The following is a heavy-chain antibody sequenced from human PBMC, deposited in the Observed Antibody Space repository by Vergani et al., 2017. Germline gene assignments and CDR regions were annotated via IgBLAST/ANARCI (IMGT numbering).Heavy chain of an antibody. CDR1: GFTVSSNY. Sequence: EVQLVESGGGLIQPGGSLRLSCAASGFTVSSNYMSWVRQAPGKGLEWVSVIYSGGSTYYADSVKGRFTISRDNSKNTLYLQMNSLRAEDTAVYYCARDRRYYYGSSGYAFDYWGQGTLVTVSS. V-gene: IGHV3-53*01. CDR3: ARDRRYYYGSSGYAFDY. D-gene: IGHD3-22*01. J-gene: IGHJ4*02. CDR2: IYSGGST.